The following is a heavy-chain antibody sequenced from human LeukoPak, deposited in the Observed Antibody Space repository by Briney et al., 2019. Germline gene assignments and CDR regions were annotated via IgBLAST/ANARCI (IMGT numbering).Heavy chain of an antibody. Sequence: SETLSLTCNVSGGSISSYYWSWIRQPAGKGLEWIGYIYYSGSTNYNPSLKSRVTISVDTSKNQFSLKLSSVTAADTAVYYCARALGGYGSGKDAFDIWGQGTMVTVSS. J-gene: IGHJ3*02. V-gene: IGHV4-59*01. CDR2: IYYSGST. CDR3: ARALGGYGSGKDAFDI. CDR1: GGSISSYY. D-gene: IGHD3-10*01.